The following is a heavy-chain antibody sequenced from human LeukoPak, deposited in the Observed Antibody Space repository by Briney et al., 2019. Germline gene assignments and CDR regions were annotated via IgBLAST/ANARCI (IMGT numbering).Heavy chain of an antibody. D-gene: IGHD5-18*01. CDR2: INPDDGST. CDR3: AKAVHSSLDV. J-gene: IGHJ6*04. V-gene: IGHV3-74*01. Sequence: GGSLRLSCAASGFTFRKYWLHWVRQAPGKGLVWVSRINPDDGSTSYADSVKGRFTISRDNSKNTLYLQMNSLRAEDTAVYYCAKAVHSSLDVWGKGTTVTVSS. CDR1: GFTFRKYW.